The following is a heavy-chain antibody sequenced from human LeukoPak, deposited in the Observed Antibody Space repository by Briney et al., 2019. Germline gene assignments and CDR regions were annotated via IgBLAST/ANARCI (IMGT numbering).Heavy chain of an antibody. CDR1: GYTFTGYY. J-gene: IGHJ4*02. CDR3: ARDRRGYYDSGSYYPLI. Sequence: GASVKVSCKASGYTFTGYYMHWVRQAPGQGLEWMGWINPNSGGTNYAQKFQGRVTMTRDTSISTAYMELSRLRSDDTAVYYCARDRRGYYDSGSYYPLIWGQGTLVTVSS. CDR2: INPNSGGT. V-gene: IGHV1-2*02. D-gene: IGHD3-10*01.